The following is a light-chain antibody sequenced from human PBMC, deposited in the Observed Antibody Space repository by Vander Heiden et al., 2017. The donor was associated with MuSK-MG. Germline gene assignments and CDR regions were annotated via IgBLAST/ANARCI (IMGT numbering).Light chain of an antibody. Sequence: DIVMTQSPLSLPVTPGEPASISWRSSQSLLHSNGYNYLDWYVQKPGQSPQLLIYLGSNRASGVPDRFSGSGSGKDFMLQISRVEAEDVGIYYCMQAVQTPPTFGQGTKVEIK. CDR2: LGS. CDR1: QSLLHSNGYNY. CDR3: MQAVQTPPT. J-gene: IGKJ1*01. V-gene: IGKV2-28*01.